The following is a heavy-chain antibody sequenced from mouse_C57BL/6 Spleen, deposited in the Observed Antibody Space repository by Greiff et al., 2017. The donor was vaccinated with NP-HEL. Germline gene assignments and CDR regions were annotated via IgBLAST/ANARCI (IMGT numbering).Heavy chain of an antibody. CDR3: AREAYYGSSKYYFDY. V-gene: IGHV1-39*01. Sequence: VHVKQSGPELVKPGASVKISCKASGYSFTDYNMNWVKQSNGKSLEWIGVINPNYGTTSYNQKFKGKATLTVDQSSSTAYMQLNSLTSEDSAVYYCAREAYYGSSKYYFDYWGQGTTLTVSS. CDR1: GYSFTDYN. D-gene: IGHD1-1*01. CDR2: INPNYGTT. J-gene: IGHJ2*01.